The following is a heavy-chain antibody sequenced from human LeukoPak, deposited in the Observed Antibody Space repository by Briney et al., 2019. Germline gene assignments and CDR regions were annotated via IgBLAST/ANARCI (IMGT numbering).Heavy chain of an antibody. V-gene: IGHV1-2*02. Sequence: ASVKVSCKASGYTFTGYYMHWVRQAPGQGLEWMGWINPNSGGTNYAQKFQGRATMTRDTSISTAYMELSRLRSDDTAVYYCARDFPSSRGSYRPGWFDPWGQGTLVTVSS. CDR3: ARDFPSSRGSYRPGWFDP. J-gene: IGHJ5*02. CDR1: GYTFTGYY. CDR2: INPNSGGT. D-gene: IGHD1-26*01.